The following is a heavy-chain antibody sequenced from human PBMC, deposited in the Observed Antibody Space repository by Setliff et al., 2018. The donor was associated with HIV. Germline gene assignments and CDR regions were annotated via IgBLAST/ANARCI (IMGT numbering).Heavy chain of an antibody. CDR2: IYYSGGT. Sequence: SETLSLTCTVSGGSISSGGYYWSWIRQHPGKGLEWIGYIYYSGGTYYNPSLKSRVTISVDTSKNQFSLKLSSVTAADTAVYYCARVPTNPDFYYYYMDVWGKGTTGTV. J-gene: IGHJ6*03. CDR1: GGSISSGGYY. CDR3: ARVPTNPDFYYYYMDV. V-gene: IGHV4-31*03.